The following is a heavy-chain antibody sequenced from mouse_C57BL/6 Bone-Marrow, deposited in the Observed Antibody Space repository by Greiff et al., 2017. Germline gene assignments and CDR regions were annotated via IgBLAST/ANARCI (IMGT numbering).Heavy chain of an antibody. D-gene: IGHD3-3*01. J-gene: IGHJ2*01. CDR3: ARRGDPLNYFDY. CDR1: GFTFSDYG. Sequence: EVNLVESGGGLVKPGGSLTLSCAASGFTFSDYGMHWVRQAPEKGLEWVAYISSGSSTIYYADTVKGRITISRDNAKKNLFLQMTRLRSEDTAMYYCARRGDPLNYFDYWGQGTTLTVSS. CDR2: ISSGSSTI. V-gene: IGHV5-17*01.